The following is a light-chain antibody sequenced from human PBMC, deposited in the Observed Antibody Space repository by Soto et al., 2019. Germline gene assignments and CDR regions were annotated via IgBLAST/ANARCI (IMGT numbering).Light chain of an antibody. CDR1: QDIGNW. CDR3: QQDNSFTFT. J-gene: IGKJ3*01. V-gene: IGKV1-12*01. CDR2: GTF. Sequence: DIQMTQSPSFVSASVGDRVNITCRASQDIGNWLAWYQQKPGKAPKLLIYGTFRLKSGVSSRFSGSGSGPDFTLTISTLQPEDFAVYYCQQDNSFTFTFGLGTKVDIK.